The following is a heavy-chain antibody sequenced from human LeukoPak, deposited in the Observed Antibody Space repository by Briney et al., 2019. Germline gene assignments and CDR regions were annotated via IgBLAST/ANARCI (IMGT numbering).Heavy chain of an antibody. J-gene: IGHJ4*02. V-gene: IGHV3-23*01. D-gene: IGHD1-26*01. Sequence: GGSLRLSCAASGFTVSSNYMSWVRQAPGKGLEWVSAISGSGGSTYYADSVKGRFTISRDNSKNTLYLQMNSLRAEDTAVYYCAKAPSRGSYYRDYFDYWGQGTLVTVSS. CDR2: ISGSGGST. CDR1: GFTVSSNY. CDR3: AKAPSRGSYYRDYFDY.